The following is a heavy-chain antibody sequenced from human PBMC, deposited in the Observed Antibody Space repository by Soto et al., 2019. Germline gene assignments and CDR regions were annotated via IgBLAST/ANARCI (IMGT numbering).Heavy chain of an antibody. Sequence: QITLKESGPTLVTPTETLTLTCTFSGFSLSSSGVGVGWISQPPGTALEWLALIYWVGDGRYSPSLKSRLTVTKDTSKNQVVLTMTNMDPVDTGTYYCAHRPWGYSDTFHIWGRGTMVTVSS. V-gene: IGHV2-5*02. D-gene: IGHD3-16*01. J-gene: IGHJ3*02. CDR1: GFSLSSSGVG. CDR2: IYWVGDG. CDR3: AHRPWGYSDTFHI.